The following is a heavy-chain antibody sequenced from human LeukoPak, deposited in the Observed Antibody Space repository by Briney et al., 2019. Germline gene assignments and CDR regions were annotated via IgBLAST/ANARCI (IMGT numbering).Heavy chain of an antibody. CDR1: GIIFSKYG. D-gene: IGHD6-6*01. V-gene: IGHV3-23*01. J-gene: IGHJ4*02. CDR2: VLGSGVPT. Sequence: GGSLRLSCAASGIIFSKYGMSWVRQAPGKGLEWVATVLGSGVPTYYADSVQGRFTISRDNSKNTLYLQMNSLRAEDTAVYYCAKTSSIAAREYYFDYWGQGTLVTVSS. CDR3: AKTSSIAAREYYFDY.